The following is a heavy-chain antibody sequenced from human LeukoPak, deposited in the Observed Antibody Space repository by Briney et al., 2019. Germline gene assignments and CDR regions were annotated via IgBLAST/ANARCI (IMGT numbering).Heavy chain of an antibody. CDR2: ISSSSITT. CDR1: GITLSNSA. Sequence: GGSLRLSCAASGITLSNSAMSWVRQAPGKGLEWVSYISSSSITTHYADSVKGRFTISRDNAKNSLYLQMNSLRDEDTAVYYCARDLTSVPTRWGQGTLVTVSS. V-gene: IGHV3-48*02. CDR3: ARDLTSVPTR. D-gene: IGHD4-17*01. J-gene: IGHJ4*02.